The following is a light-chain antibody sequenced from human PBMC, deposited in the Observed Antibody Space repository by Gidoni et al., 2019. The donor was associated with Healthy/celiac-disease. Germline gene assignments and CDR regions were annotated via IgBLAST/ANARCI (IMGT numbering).Light chain of an antibody. J-gene: IGKJ2*01. CDR2: GAS. CDR3: QQYGSSPRT. CDR1: QSVSSSY. V-gene: IGKV3-20*01. Sequence: EIVLTQSPGTLSLSPGERATLSCRASQSVSSSYLAWYQQKPGQAPRPLIYGASSRATGIPDRFSGSGSGTDFTLTISRLEPEDFAVYYCQQYGSSPRTFGQXTKLEIK.